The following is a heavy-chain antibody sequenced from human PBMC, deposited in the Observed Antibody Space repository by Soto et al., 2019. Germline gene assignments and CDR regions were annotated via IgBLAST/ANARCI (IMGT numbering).Heavy chain of an antibody. CDR1: GDSVSSNRAA. Sequence: PXHALSLTCDISGDSVSSNRAAWNWIRPSPSRGLEWLGRTYYRSKWYNDYAVSVKSRITINPDTSKNQFSLQLNSLTPEDTAVYYCARDPYTVYWFDPWGQGTLVTGSS. V-gene: IGHV6-1*01. CDR3: ARDPYTVYWFDP. CDR2: TYYRSKWYN. J-gene: IGHJ5*02. D-gene: IGHD2-2*02.